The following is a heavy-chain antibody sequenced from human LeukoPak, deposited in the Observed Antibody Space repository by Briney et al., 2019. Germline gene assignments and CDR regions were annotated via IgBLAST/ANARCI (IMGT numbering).Heavy chain of an antibody. CDR3: ARGRIAENWFDP. CDR2: IIPIFGTA. V-gene: IGHV1-69*06. Sequence: ASVKVSCKACGGTFSSYAISWVRQGPGQGLEWMGGIIPIFGTANYAQKFQGRVTITADKSTSTAYMELSSLRSEDTAVYYCARGRIAENWFDPWGQGTLVTVSS. D-gene: IGHD6-13*01. CDR1: GGTFSSYA. J-gene: IGHJ5*02.